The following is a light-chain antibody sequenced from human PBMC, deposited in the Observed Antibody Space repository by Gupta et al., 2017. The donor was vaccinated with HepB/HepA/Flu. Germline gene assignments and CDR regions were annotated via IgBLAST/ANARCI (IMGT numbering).Light chain of an antibody. V-gene: IGKV1-39*01. Sequence: DIQMTQSPSSLSASVGDRVIITCRASQSISSYLNWYQQKPGKAPNLLIYAASSLQSGVPSRFSGSGSGTDFTLTISSLQPEDFATYHCQQSYSTPLTFGGGSKVEIK. J-gene: IGKJ4*01. CDR1: QSISSY. CDR2: AAS. CDR3: QQSYSTPLT.